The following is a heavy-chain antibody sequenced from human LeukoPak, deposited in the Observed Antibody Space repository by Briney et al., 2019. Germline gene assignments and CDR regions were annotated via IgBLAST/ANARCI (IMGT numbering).Heavy chain of an antibody. V-gene: IGHV4-34*01. CDR1: GGSFSGYY. CDR2: INHSGST. J-gene: IGHJ5*02. Sequence: PSETLSLTCAVYGGSFSGYYWSWIRQPPGKGLEWIGEINHSGSTNYNPSLKSRVTISVDTSKNQFSLKLSSVTAADTAVYYCAGRRNYYDSMSRPYNWFDPWGQGTLVTVSS. D-gene: IGHD3-22*01. CDR3: AGRRNYYDSMSRPYNWFDP.